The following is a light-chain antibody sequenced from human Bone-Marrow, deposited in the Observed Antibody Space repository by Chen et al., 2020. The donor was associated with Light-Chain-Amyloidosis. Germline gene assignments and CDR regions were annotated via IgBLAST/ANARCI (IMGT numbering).Light chain of an antibody. Sequence: QSALTQPDSVSGSPGQSITISCTGTSSDVGAYNFVSWYQQNPGKVPNLLIYEVSYRPSGVSNRFSGSKSGNTASLTISGLQAEDEADYYCSAYTRSNTRVFGGGTKLTVI. J-gene: IGLJ2*01. CDR1: SSDVGAYNF. V-gene: IGLV2-14*01. CDR2: EVS. CDR3: SAYTRSNTRV.